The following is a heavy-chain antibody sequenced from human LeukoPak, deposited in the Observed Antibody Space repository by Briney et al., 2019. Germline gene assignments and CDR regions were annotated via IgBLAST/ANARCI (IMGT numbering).Heavy chain of an antibody. CDR3: ALRYFARDY. D-gene: IGHD3-9*01. V-gene: IGHV4-39*01. J-gene: IGHJ4*02. CDR1: GGSISSSNYY. CDR2: IYYSGST. Sequence: SETLSLTCTVSGGSISSSNYYWVWIRQPPGKGLEWVGSIYYSGSTYYNPSLKIRVPISVYTSKDQFSLKLSSVTAADTTVYYCALRYFARDYWGQGTLVTVSS.